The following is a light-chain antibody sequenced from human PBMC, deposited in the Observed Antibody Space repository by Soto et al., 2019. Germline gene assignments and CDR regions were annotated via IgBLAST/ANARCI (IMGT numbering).Light chain of an antibody. CDR3: QQYAKLPLT. CDR1: QSVGSN. Sequence: EVVMTQSPATLSVSPGERTSLSCRASQSVGSNLGWYQQKPGQAPRLLIYRASTRATGIPARFSGSGSGTEFTLTISSLQSEDIAVYYCQQYAKLPLTCGGGTNVEIK. CDR2: RAS. J-gene: IGKJ4*02. V-gene: IGKV3-15*01.